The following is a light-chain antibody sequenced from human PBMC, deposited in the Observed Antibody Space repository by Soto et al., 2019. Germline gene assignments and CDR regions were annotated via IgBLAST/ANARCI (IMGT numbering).Light chain of an antibody. CDR1: QSVYSKY. Sequence: EIVLTQSPGTLSLSPGESATLYCRASQSVYSKYLAWYQQKPGQAPRLLIYGASSRASGIPDRFSGSGSGTDFTLTISRLEPEDFAVYYCQHHGGSPITFGQGTRLEIK. CDR2: GAS. V-gene: IGKV3-20*01. CDR3: QHHGGSPIT. J-gene: IGKJ5*01.